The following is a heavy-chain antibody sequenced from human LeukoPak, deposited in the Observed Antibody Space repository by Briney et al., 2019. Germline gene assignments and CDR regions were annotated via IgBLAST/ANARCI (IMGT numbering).Heavy chain of an antibody. CDR1: GFTFSSYW. V-gene: IGHV3-74*01. CDR3: ARGGYYISGSYDY. J-gene: IGHJ4*02. D-gene: IGHD3-10*01. CDR2: MNSDGSST. Sequence: GGSLRLSCAASGFTFSSYWVHWVRQAPGKGLVWVSLMNSDGSSTYYADSVKGRFTISRDNAKNTLYLQMNSLRAEDTAMYYCARGGYYISGSYDYWGQGTLVTVSS.